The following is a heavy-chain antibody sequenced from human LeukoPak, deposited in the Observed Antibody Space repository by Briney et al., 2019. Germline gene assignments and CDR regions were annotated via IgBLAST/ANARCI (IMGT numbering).Heavy chain of an antibody. D-gene: IGHD3-10*01. CDR2: ISAYNGNT. CDR3: ARGTYYYGSGRGGPFDY. V-gene: IGHV1-18*01. CDR1: GYTFTSYG. Sequence: ASVKVSCKASGYTFTSYGISWVRQAPGQGLEWMGWISAYNGNTNYAQKLQGRVTMTTDTSTSTAHMELRSLRSDDTAVYYCARGTYYYGSGRGGPFDYWGQGTLVTVSS. J-gene: IGHJ4*02.